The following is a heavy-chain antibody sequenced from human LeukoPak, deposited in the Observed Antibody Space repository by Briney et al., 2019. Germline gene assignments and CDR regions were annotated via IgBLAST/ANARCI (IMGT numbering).Heavy chain of an antibody. CDR1: GFTFSSYW. J-gene: IGHJ4*02. V-gene: IGHV3-74*01. D-gene: IGHD3-16*01. Sequence: PGGSLRLSCAASGFTFSSYWMHWVRQAPGKGLVWVSRINSDESSTSYADSVKGRFTISRDNAKNSLYLQMNSLRAEDTAVYYCARNSYQGGPFDYWGQGTLVTVSS. CDR3: ARNSYQGGPFDY. CDR2: INSDESST.